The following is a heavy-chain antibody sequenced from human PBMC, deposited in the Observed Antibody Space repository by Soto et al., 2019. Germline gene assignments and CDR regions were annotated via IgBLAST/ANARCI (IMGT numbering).Heavy chain of an antibody. J-gene: IGHJ4*02. CDR1: GFTFGTFT. CDR2: IDPSGDYT. D-gene: IGHD1-26*01. V-gene: IGHV3-23*01. Sequence: EVQLLESGGGLVQPGGSLRLSCTASGFTFGTFTMSWVRQTPGHGLEWVSAIDPSGDYTYYADSVKGRFTISRDNSKTTVYLQMNTLRADDTAVYYCAKGSSSSRPYYFDYWGQGSLVTVSS. CDR3: AKGSSSSRPYYFDY.